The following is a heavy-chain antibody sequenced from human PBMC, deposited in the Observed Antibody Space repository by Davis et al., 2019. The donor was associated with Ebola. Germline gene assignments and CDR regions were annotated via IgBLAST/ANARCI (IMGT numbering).Heavy chain of an antibody. V-gene: IGHV1-69*13. CDR3: ARDAQGIYCSSTSCYIGGDAFDI. J-gene: IGHJ3*02. D-gene: IGHD2-2*02. CDR2: IIPIFGTA. CDR1: GGTFSSYA. Sequence: SVKVSCKASGGTFSSYAISWVRQAPGQGLEWMGGIIPIFGTANYAQKFQGRVTITADESTSTAYMELSSLRSEDTAVYYCARDAQGIYCSSTSCYIGGDAFDIWGQGTMVTVSS.